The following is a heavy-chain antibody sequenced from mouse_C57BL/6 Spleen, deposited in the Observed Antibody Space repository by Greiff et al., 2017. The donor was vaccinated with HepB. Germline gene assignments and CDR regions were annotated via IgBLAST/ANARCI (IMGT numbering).Heavy chain of an antibody. CDR2: IYPRSGNT. CDR3: ARDGEVGRAWFAY. V-gene: IGHV1-81*01. D-gene: IGHD1-3*01. CDR1: GYTFTSYG. J-gene: IGHJ3*01. Sequence: QVQLKESGAELARPGASVKLSCKASGYTFTSYGISWVKQRTGQGLEWIGEIYPRSGNTYYNEKFKGKATLTADKSSSTAYMELRSLTSEDSAVYFCARDGEVGRAWFAYWGQGTLVTVSA.